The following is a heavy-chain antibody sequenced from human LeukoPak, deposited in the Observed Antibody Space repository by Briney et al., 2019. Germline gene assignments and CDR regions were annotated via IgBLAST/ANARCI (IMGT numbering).Heavy chain of an antibody. J-gene: IGHJ4*02. Sequence: SETLSLTCTVSGGSISSYYWSWIRQPPGKGLEWIGYIYYSGSTNYNPSLKSRVTISVDTSKNQFSLKLSSVTAADTAVYYCARNLGYCTGGVCYFDYWGQGTLVTVSS. V-gene: IGHV4-59*01. CDR1: GGSISSYY. CDR2: IYYSGST. D-gene: IGHD2-8*02. CDR3: ARNLGYCTGGVCYFDY.